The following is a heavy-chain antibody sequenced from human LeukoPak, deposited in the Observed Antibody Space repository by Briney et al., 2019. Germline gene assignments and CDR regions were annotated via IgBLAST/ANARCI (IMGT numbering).Heavy chain of an antibody. V-gene: IGHV4-34*01. D-gene: IGHD1-14*01. CDR2: INHSGST. Sequence: SETLSFTCAVYGGSFSGYYWSWIRQPPGKGLEWIGEINHSGSTNYNPSLKSRVTISVDTSKNQFSLKLSSVTAADTAVYYCARGPPLPRLRRKGYFDYWGQGTLVTVSS. J-gene: IGHJ4*02. CDR3: ARGPPLPRLRRKGYFDY. CDR1: GGSFSGYY.